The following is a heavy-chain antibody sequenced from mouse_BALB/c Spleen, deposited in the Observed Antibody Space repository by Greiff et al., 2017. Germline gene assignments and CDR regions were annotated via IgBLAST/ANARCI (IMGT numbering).Heavy chain of an antibody. D-gene: IGHD1-1*01. CDR3: AREGTVVAPMDY. V-gene: IGHV1-26*01. J-gene: IGHJ4*01. CDR1: GYTFTDYY. Sequence: EVQLQQSGPELVKPGASVKISCKASGYTFTDYYMNWVKQSHGKSLEWIGLVNPNNGGTSYNQKFKGKATLTVDKSSSTAYMELRSLTSEDSAVYYCAREGTVVAPMDYWGQGTSVTVSS. CDR2: VNPNNGGT.